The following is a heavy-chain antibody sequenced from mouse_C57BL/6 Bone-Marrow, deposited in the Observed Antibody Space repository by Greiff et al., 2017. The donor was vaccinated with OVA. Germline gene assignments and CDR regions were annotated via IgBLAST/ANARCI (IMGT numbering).Heavy chain of an antibody. CDR1: GFTFSSYG. J-gene: IGHJ2*01. CDR3: ASRYDYVLFDY. CDR2: ISSGGSYT. Sequence: EVMLMESGGDLVKPGGSLKLSCAASGFTFSSYGMSWVRQTPDKRLEWVATISSGGSYTYYPDSVKGRFTISRDNAKNTLYLQMSSLKSEDTAMYYCASRYDYVLFDYWGQGTTLTVSS. D-gene: IGHD2-4*01. V-gene: IGHV5-6*02.